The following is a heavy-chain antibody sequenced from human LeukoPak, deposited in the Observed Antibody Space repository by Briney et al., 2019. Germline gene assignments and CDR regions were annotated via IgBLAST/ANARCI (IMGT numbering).Heavy chain of an antibody. Sequence: SEILSLTCSVSGDSIGSYYWSWIRQPAGKGLEWIGRIYTSGSTNYNPSLKSRVTMSVDTSKNQFSLKLSSVTAADTAVYYCAREIAAGYYYYGMDVWGQGTTVTVSS. CDR2: IYTSGST. CDR1: GDSIGSYY. V-gene: IGHV4-4*07. CDR3: AREIAAGYYYYGMDV. J-gene: IGHJ6*02. D-gene: IGHD6-13*01.